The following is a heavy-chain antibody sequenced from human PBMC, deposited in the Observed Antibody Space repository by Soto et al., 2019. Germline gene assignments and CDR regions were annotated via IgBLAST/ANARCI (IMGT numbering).Heavy chain of an antibody. J-gene: IGHJ4*02. Sequence: QVQLVESGGAVVQPGRSLRISCAASGFNFSNYAMHWVRQAPGKGLEWVTVIWFDGSEKYYADSVKGRFSISRDNSKNTLFLQMNGLRVEDTAVYYCAREGSVAGTSLIDYWGQGALVTVSS. CDR3: AREGSVAGTSLIDY. CDR1: GFNFSNYA. CDR2: IWFDGSEK. V-gene: IGHV3-33*01. D-gene: IGHD1-1*01.